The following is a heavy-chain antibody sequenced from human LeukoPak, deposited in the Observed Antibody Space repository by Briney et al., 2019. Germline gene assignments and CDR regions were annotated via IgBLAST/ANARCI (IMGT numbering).Heavy chain of an antibody. CDR1: GSSLTELS. CDR3: AAGRPYSLLDY. V-gene: IGHV1-24*01. CDR2: FDVIDAKA. Sequence: ASVKVSCTVSGSSLTELSLYWVRQAPGKGLEWMGGFDVIDAKAFYAQKFQGRVTMTEDSSTDTAYMELSSLRSDDTAFYYCAAGRPYSLLDYWGQGTLLTVSS. J-gene: IGHJ4*02. D-gene: IGHD5-18*01.